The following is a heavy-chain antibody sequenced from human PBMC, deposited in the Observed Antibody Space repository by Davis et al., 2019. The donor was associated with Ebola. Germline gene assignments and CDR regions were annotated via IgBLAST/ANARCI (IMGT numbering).Heavy chain of an antibody. D-gene: IGHD2-2*01. Sequence: PSETLSLTCTVSGGSISSYYWSWIRQPPGKGLEWIGYIYYSGSTNYNPSLKSRVTISVDTSKNQFSLKLSSVTAADTAVYYCARGLGDGVPAATRFYFDYWGQGTLVTVSS. CDR3: ARGLGDGVPAATRFYFDY. CDR1: GGSISSYY. V-gene: IGHV4-59*12. CDR2: IYYSGST. J-gene: IGHJ4*02.